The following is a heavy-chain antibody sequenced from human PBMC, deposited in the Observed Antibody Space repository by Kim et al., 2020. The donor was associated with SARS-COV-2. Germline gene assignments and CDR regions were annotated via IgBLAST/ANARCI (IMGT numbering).Heavy chain of an antibody. V-gene: IGHV3-7*01. CDR3: ARVRSGYDRYFDY. J-gene: IGHJ4*02. Sequence: YVGSVKGRFTISRDNAKNSLYLQMSSLRVEDTAVYYCARVRSGYDRYFDYWGPGTLVTVSS. D-gene: IGHD5-12*01.